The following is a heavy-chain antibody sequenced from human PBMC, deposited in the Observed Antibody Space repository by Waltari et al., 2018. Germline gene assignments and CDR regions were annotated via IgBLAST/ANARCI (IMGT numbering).Heavy chain of an antibody. J-gene: IGHJ3*02. CDR1: VGTFSSVRYY. D-gene: IGHD3-22*01. V-gene: IGHV4-39*01. CDR2: IYYSGST. CDR3: ARFSITMIVVVTDAFDI. Sequence: QLQLQESGPGLVRPRETLSLPCPVPVGTFSSVRYYWGGIRNPPGKGLEWIGSIYYSGSTYYNPSLKSRVTISVDTSKNQFSLKLSSVTAADTAVYYCARFSITMIVVVTDAFDIWGQGTMVTVSS.